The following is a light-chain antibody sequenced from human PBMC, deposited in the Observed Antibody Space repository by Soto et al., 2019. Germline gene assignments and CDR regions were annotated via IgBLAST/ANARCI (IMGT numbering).Light chain of an antibody. V-gene: IGKV3-20*01. CDR3: QQDGSSPPYT. J-gene: IGKJ2*01. CDR1: QSVSSSY. CDR2: GAS. Sequence: EIVLTQSPGTLSLSPGERATLSCRASQSVSSSYLAWYQQKPGQAPRLLIYGASSRATGIPDRFSGSGSGTDFTLTISRLEPEDFAVYDCQQDGSSPPYTFGQGTKLEIK.